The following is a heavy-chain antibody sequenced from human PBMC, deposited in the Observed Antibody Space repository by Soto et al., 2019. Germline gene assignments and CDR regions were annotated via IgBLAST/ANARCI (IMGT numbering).Heavy chain of an antibody. CDR3: ARGGYSYGGRGYYYYGMDV. Sequence: EVQLVESGGGLVQPGGSLRLSCAASGFTFSSYWMHWVRQAPGKGLVWVSRINSDGSSTSYADSVKGRFTISRDNAKNTLYLHMNSLRADDTAVYYCARGGYSYGGRGYYYYGMDVWGQGTTVTVSS. CDR1: GFTFSSYW. D-gene: IGHD5-18*01. CDR2: INSDGSST. V-gene: IGHV3-74*01. J-gene: IGHJ6*02.